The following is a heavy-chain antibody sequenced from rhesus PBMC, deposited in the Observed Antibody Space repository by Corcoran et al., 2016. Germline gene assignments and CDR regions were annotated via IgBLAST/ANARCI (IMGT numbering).Heavy chain of an antibody. D-gene: IGHD2-15*01. CDR1: GGSFRGYS. Sequence: QVQLQESGPGLVKPSETLSLTCTVSGGSFRGYSWNWIRHPPGKGLEWIGNIYGSVSTNNYNPHTKSRVTLAVATSKNQVSLKRSSVTAADTAVYYWASRVRGSSDYYGLDSWGQGVVVTVSS. J-gene: IGHJ6*01. CDR3: ASRVRGSSDYYGLDS. CDR2: IYGSVSTN. V-gene: IGHV4S11*01.